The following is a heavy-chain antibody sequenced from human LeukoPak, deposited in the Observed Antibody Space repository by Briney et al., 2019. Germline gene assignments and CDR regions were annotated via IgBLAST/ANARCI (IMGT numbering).Heavy chain of an antibody. Sequence: GGSLRLSCTASGFTFSSHWMSWVRQAPGKGLEWVANINQDGSDKYYVDSMKGRFTISRDNAKNSLDLQMNSLRAEDTAVYYCVRDKIVGASLLDYWGQGTLVTVPS. CDR1: GFTFSSHW. CDR2: INQDGSDK. V-gene: IGHV3-7*01. D-gene: IGHD1-26*01. CDR3: VRDKIVGASLLDY. J-gene: IGHJ4*02.